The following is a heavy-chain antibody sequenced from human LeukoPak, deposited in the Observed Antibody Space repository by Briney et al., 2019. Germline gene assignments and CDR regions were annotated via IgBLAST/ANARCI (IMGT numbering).Heavy chain of an antibody. J-gene: IGHJ4*02. V-gene: IGHV4-4*02. CDR2: IYHSGST. CDR1: GGSISSSNW. D-gene: IGHD6-13*01. Sequence: PSETLSLTCAVSGGSISSSNWWSWVRPPPGKGLEWIGEIYHSGSTNYNPSLKSRVTISVDKSKNQFSLKLSSVTAADTAVYYCASHSSSWFSLLDYWGQGTLVTVSS. CDR3: ASHSSSWFSLLDY.